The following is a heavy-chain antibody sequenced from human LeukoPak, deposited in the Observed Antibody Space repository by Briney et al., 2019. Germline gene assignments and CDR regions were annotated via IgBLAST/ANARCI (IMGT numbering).Heavy chain of an antibody. Sequence: SETLSLTCAVHGYSLTNHYWIWIRQPLGKGLEWIAEVLHTGSTNCNPSFKSRVTVSVDTSKNQFFLNLTSVTAADTAVYYCARGPAAVHPWGRGILVTVSS. J-gene: IGHJ5*02. CDR2: VLHTGST. CDR1: GYSLTNHY. CDR3: ARGPAAVHP. D-gene: IGHD6-13*01. V-gene: IGHV4-34*12.